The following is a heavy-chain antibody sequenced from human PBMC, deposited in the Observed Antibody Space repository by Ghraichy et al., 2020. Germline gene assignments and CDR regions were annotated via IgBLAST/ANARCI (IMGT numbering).Heavy chain of an antibody. D-gene: IGHD3-16*01. J-gene: IGHJ4*02. CDR2: ISSRSDSM. CDR3: ARVGGDFSFDL. CDR1: GFSFSDYN. Sequence: GESLNISCAGSGFSFSDYNMNWVRQAPGKGLEWLSFISSRSDSMHYVGSVKGRFTISRDDAKNSLYLQMSSLRAEDTGIYYCARVGGDFSFDLWGQGTLVTVSS. V-gene: IGHV3-21*01.